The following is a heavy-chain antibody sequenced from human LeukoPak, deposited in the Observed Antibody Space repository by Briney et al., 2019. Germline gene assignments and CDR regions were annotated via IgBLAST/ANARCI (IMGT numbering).Heavy chain of an antibody. J-gene: IGHJ3*02. V-gene: IGHV3-30*03. D-gene: IGHD2-15*01. Sequence: GGSLRLSCAASGFTFSSYGMHWVRQAPGKGLEWVAVISYDGSNKYYADSVKGRFTISRDNSKNTLYLQMNSLRAEDTAVYYCARDGSSHIVVVVAATILAAFDIWGQGTMVTVSS. CDR3: ARDGSSHIVVVVAATILAAFDI. CDR2: ISYDGSNK. CDR1: GFTFSSYG.